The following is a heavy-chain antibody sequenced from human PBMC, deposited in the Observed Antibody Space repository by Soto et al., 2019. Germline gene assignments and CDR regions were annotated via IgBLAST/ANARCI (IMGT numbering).Heavy chain of an antibody. CDR1: GGSVSSGSYY. J-gene: IGHJ4*02. CDR3: ARGGRSSGYYYALGY. V-gene: IGHV4-61*01. Sequence: PSETLSLTCTVSGGSVSSGSYYWSWIRQPPGKGLEWIGYIYYSGSTNYNPSLKSRITISVDTSKNQFSLKLSSVTAADTAVYYCARGGRSSGYYYALGYWGQGTLVTVSS. D-gene: IGHD3-22*01. CDR2: IYYSGST.